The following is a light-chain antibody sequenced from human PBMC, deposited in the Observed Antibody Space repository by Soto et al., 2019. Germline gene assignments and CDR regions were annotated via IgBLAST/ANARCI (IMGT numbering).Light chain of an antibody. CDR1: SSDIGDYNY. Sequence: QSVLTQPASVSGSPGQSITISCTGTSSDIGDYNYVSWYQQHPGKAPNLMIYEVSNRPSGISNRFSGSKSGNTASLTISGLQADDEADYYCSSYTSTSSYVFGTGTKVTVL. CDR2: EVS. V-gene: IGLV2-14*01. J-gene: IGLJ1*01. CDR3: SSYTSTSSYV.